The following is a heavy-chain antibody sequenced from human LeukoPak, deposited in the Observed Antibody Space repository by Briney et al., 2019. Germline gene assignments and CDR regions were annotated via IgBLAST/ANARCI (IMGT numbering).Heavy chain of an antibody. D-gene: IGHD6-6*01. J-gene: IGHJ4*02. CDR2: IYYSGST. CDR3: AGLIIFRGAARHLDY. V-gene: IGHV4-39*01. CDR1: GGSISSSSYY. Sequence: PSETLSLTCTVSGGSISSSSYYWGWIRQPPGKGLEWIGSIYYSGSTYYNPSLKSRVTISVDTSKNQFSLKLSSVTAADTAVYYCAGLIIFRGAARHLDYWGQGTLVTVSS.